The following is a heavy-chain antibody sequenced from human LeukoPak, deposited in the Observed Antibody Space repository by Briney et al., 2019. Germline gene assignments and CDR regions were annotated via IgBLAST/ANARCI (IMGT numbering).Heavy chain of an antibody. V-gene: IGHV1-3*01. CDR2: INAGNGNT. D-gene: IGHD1-26*01. Sequence: ASVKVSCKASGGTFSSYAISWVRQAPGQRLEWMGWINAGNGNTKYSQKFQGRVTITRDTSASTAYMELSSLRSEDTAVYYCAREGSYDPRIDYWGQGTLVTVSS. CDR3: AREGSYDPRIDY. J-gene: IGHJ4*02. CDR1: GGTFSSYA.